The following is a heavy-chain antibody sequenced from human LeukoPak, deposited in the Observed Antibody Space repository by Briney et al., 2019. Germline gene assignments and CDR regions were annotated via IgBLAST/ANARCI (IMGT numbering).Heavy chain of an antibody. D-gene: IGHD3-10*01. CDR3: ARVPGILSHYYGMDV. Sequence: SETLSLTCTVSGVSISSYYWSWIRQPPGKGLEWVGYIYYSGSTNYNPSLKSRVTISVDTSKNQFSLKLSSVTAADTAVYYCARVPGILSHYYGMDVWGQGTTVTVSS. V-gene: IGHV4-59*01. CDR1: GVSISSYY. CDR2: IYYSGST. J-gene: IGHJ6*02.